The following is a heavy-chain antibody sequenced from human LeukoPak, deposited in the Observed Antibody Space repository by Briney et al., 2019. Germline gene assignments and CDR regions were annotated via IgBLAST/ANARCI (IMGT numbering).Heavy chain of an antibody. Sequence: GGSLRLSCTAFGFTFGDYAMNWVRQAPGKGLEWVGFVRSKTYGGTPEYAASVKGRFTISRDDSKSIAYLQMNSVKTEDTAVYFCTRSRTVTTHWYFDLWGRGTLVTVSS. V-gene: IGHV3-49*04. D-gene: IGHD4-17*01. J-gene: IGHJ2*01. CDR3: TRSRTVTTHWYFDL. CDR1: GFTFGDYA. CDR2: VRSKTYGGTP.